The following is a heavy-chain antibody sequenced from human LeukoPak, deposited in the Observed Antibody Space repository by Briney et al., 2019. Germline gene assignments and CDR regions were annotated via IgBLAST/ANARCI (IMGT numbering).Heavy chain of an antibody. CDR1: GFTFTDHY. V-gene: IGHV3-11*01. CDR3: ARGAGPLFDP. CDR2: IDSSGGTM. Sequence: GGSLKLSCAASGFTFTDHYMSWIRQAPGKGLEWISYIDSSGGTMYYADSVKGRFTVSRDNAKNSLYLQTNSLRAEDTAVYYCARGAGPLFDPWGQGTLVTVSS. J-gene: IGHJ5*02.